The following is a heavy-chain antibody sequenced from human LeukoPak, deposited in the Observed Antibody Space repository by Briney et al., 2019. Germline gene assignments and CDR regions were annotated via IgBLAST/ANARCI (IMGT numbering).Heavy chain of an antibody. V-gene: IGHV4-39*01. Sequence: SETLSLTCTVSGGSISSSSYYWGWIRQPPGKGLEWIGSIYYSGSTYYNPSLKSRVTISVDTSKNQFSLKLSSVTAADTAVYYCACGRSEFTIFGVENYGMDVWGQGTTVTVSS. D-gene: IGHD3-3*01. J-gene: IGHJ6*02. CDR3: ACGRSEFTIFGVENYGMDV. CDR1: GGSISSSSYY. CDR2: IYYSGST.